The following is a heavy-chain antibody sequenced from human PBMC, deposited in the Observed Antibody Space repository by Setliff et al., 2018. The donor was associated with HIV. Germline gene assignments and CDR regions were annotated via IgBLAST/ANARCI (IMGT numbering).Heavy chain of an antibody. CDR2: ISPYSGIT. D-gene: IGHD1-26*01. CDR1: GYTFTSFG. J-gene: IGHJ4*02. V-gene: IGHV1-18*01. Sequence: ASVKVSCKASGYTFTSFGITWVRQAPGQGLEWMGWISPYSGITDFAEKLQDRVTMTTDRSTTTAYMELRNLRADDTAVYFCARDNSPLSTYSLRVWGQGTLVTVSS. CDR3: ARDNSPLSTYSLRV.